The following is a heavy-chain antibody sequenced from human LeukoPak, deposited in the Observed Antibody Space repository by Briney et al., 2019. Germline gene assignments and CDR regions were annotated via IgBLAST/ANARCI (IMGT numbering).Heavy chain of an antibody. CDR2: IDPADSYT. J-gene: IGHJ4*02. D-gene: IGHD1-1*01. CDR1: GYTFSSYF. CDR3: TLEVGQSGPY. Sequence: GESLKISYKGSGYTFSSYFITWVRQMPGRGLEWMGRIDPADSYTKYSPSFQGHVTISADKSISTAFLQWSSLKASDTAIYYCTLEVGQSGPYWGQGTLVTVSS. V-gene: IGHV5-10-1*01.